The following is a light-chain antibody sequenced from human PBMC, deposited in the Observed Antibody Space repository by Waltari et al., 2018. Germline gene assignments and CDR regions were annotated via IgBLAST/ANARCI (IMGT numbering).Light chain of an antibody. CDR3: QSYDRGLSVTV. Sequence: QSLLTQPPSVSGAPGRRVTISCTGTSSNTGAPYGVSWYQHLPGTAPKLLIFGDTNRPSGVPDRFSGSKSGTSASLTITGLQADDEADYYCQSYDRGLSVTVFGGGTKLTVL. V-gene: IGLV1-40*01. CDR2: GDT. CDR1: SSNTGAPYG. J-gene: IGLJ3*02.